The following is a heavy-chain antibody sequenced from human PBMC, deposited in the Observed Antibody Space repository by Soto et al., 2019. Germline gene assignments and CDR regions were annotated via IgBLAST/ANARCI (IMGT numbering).Heavy chain of an antibody. CDR1: GGSISNHY. J-gene: IGHJ4*02. Sequence: QVQLQESGPGLVKPSETLSLTCTVSGGSISNHYWSWIRQPPGKGLEWIGYIYYNGNTNYNPSLKSRVSIQVDTSKNQISRKLSSVTAADTAVYYCTRANWYSEYWGQGTLVTVSS. CDR2: IYYNGNT. D-gene: IGHD7-27*01. CDR3: TRANWYSEY. V-gene: IGHV4-59*11.